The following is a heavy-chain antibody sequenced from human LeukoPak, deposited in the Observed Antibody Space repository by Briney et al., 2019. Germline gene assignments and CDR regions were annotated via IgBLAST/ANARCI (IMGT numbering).Heavy chain of an antibody. D-gene: IGHD2-15*01. V-gene: IGHV2-70*04. J-gene: IGHJ4*02. Sequence: ESGPALVQPTPALTLTCTFSGFSLSTSGMRVSWIRQPPGKALEWLARIDWDDAKFYSTSLKTRLTISKDTSKNQVVLTMTNMDPVDTATYYCARIYSRGPLFDYWGQGTLVTVSS. CDR1: GFSLSTSGMR. CDR2: IDWDDAK. CDR3: ARIYSRGPLFDY.